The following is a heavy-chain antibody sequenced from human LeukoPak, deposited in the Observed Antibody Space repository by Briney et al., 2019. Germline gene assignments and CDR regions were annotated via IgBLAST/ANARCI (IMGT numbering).Heavy chain of an antibody. V-gene: IGHV4-38-2*02. CDR1: GYSISSGYY. Sequence: SETLSLTCTVSGYSISSGYYWGWIRPPPGKGLEWIGSIYHSGTTYYNPSLKSRVTISVDTSKNQFSLKLSSVTAADTAVYYCARGAGYSSSWNDYWGQGTLVTVSS. J-gene: IGHJ4*02. CDR2: IYHSGTT. CDR3: ARGAGYSSSWNDY. D-gene: IGHD6-13*01.